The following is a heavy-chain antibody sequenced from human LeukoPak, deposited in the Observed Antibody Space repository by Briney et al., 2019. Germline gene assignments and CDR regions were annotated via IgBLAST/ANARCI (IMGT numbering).Heavy chain of an antibody. J-gene: IGHJ4*02. CDR2: IHHSGTT. CDR3: ARVVGRYYKIDF. Sequence: SETLSLTCAVYGGSFSDYYWTWIRQPPGKGLEWIGEIHHSGTTNYKPSLKSQVTISVDTSKNQFSLKLTSLTAADTAVYYCARVVGRYYKIDFWGQGTPVTVSS. CDR1: GGSFSDYY. V-gene: IGHV4-34*01. D-gene: IGHD1-26*01.